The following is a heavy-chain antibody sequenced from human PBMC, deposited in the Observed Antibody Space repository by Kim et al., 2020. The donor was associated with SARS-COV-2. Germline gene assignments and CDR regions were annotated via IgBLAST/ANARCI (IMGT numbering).Heavy chain of an antibody. V-gene: IGHV3-21*01. CDR1: GFTFSSYS. D-gene: IGHD2-21*01. Sequence: GGSLRLSCAASGFTFSSYSMNWVRQAPGKGLEWVSSISSSSSYIYYADSVKGRFTISRDNAKNSLYLQMNSLRAEDTAVYYCARVSCGGDCPNGAFVYWGQGTLVTVSS. J-gene: IGHJ4*02. CDR3: ARVSCGGDCPNGAFVY. CDR2: ISSSSSYI.